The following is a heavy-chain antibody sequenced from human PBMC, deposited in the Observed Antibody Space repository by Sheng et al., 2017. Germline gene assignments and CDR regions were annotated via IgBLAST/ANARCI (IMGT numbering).Heavy chain of an antibody. Sequence: QVQLVQSGAEVKKPGSSVKVSCKASGGTFSSYAISWVRQAPGQGLEWMGGIIPIFGTANYAQKFQGRVTITADESTSTAYMELSSLRSEDTAVYYCARDHRLGVRGVSGYPRPQEWGQGTLVTVSS. V-gene: IGHV1-69*13. CDR3: ARDHRLGVRGVSGYPRPQE. CDR1: GGTFSSYA. CDR2: IIPIFGTA. D-gene: IGHD3-10*01. J-gene: IGHJ4*02.